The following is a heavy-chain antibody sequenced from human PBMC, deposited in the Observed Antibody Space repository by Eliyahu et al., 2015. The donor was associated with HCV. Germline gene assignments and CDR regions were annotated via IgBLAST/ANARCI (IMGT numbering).Heavy chain of an antibody. Sequence: EVQLVESGGGLVKPGGSLRLSCAASGFPFSGYGMNWVRQAPGKGLEWVSSISSSSSYIYYADSVKGRFTISRDNAKNSLYLQMNSLRAEDTAVYYCARAGYSGSLSFDYWGQGTLVTVSS. CDR3: ARAGYSGSLSFDY. CDR1: GFPFSGYG. D-gene: IGHD1-26*01. CDR2: ISSSSSYI. J-gene: IGHJ4*02. V-gene: IGHV3-21*01.